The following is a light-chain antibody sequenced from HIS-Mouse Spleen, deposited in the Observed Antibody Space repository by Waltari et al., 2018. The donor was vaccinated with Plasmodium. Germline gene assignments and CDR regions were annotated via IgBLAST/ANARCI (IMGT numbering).Light chain of an antibody. CDR1: QRVSSSY. Sequence: EIVLTQSPGTLSLSPGERAPLSCRASQRVSSSYLAWYQQKPGQAPRFLIYGASSRATGIPDRFSGSGSGTDFTLTISRLEPEDFAVYYCQQYGSSPLTFGGGTKVEIK. V-gene: IGKV3-20*01. J-gene: IGKJ4*01. CDR2: GAS. CDR3: QQYGSSPLT.